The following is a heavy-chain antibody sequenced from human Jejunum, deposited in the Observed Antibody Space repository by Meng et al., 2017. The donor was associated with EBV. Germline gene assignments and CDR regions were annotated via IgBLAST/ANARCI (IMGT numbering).Heavy chain of an antibody. V-gene: IGHV1-46*01. CDR1: GDTFARYY. CDR3: AGGMTIRQNWFDP. D-gene: IGHD5-24*01. J-gene: IGHJ5*02. CDR2: INPTGDST. Sequence: VPPVQLGEWGTKPGASVKVPCKASGDTFARYYMHWVRQAPGQGLGWMGIINPTGDSTTYAEKFQGRLTMTRDTSTTTAYMELSSLRSEDTAVYYCAGGMTIRQNWFDPWGQGTLVTVSS.